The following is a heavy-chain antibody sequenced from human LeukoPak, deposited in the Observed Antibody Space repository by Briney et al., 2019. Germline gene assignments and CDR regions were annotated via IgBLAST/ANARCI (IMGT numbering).Heavy chain of an antibody. V-gene: IGHV4-4*09. J-gene: IGHJ6*03. Sequence: LQWNGYIYTRGSTNYNPSLKSRVTISVDASKNQFSLKMSSVTAADTAVYYCARLRQLALDYYYYYYMDVWGKGTTVTVSS. CDR2: IYTRGST. CDR3: ARLRQLALDYYYYYYMDV. D-gene: IGHD6-6*01.